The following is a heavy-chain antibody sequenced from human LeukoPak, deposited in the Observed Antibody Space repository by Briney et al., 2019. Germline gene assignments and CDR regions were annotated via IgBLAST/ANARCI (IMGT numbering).Heavy chain of an antibody. CDR2: IYHSGST. D-gene: IGHD6-6*01. CDR3: ARALLAARPRFNAFDI. CDR1: GYSISSGYY. J-gene: IGHJ3*02. V-gene: IGHV4-38-2*02. Sequence: PSETLSLTCTVSGYSISSGYYWGWIRQPPGKGLEWIGSIYHSGSTYYNPSLKSRVTISVDTSKNQFSLKLSSVTAADTAVYYCARALLAARPRFNAFDIWGQGTMVTVSS.